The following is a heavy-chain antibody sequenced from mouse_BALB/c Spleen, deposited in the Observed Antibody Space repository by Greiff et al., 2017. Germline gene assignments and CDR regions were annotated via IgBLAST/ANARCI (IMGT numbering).Heavy chain of an antibody. Sequence: VQLQQSGAELVRSGASVKLSCTASGFNIKDYYMHWVKQRPEQGLEWIGWIDPENGDTEYAPKFQGKATMTADTSSNTAYLQLSSLTSEDTAVYYCSTFYGSNYFDYWGQGTTLTVSS. V-gene: IGHV14-4*02. D-gene: IGHD1-1*01. CDR2: IDPENGDT. CDR1: GFNIKDYY. CDR3: STFYGSNYFDY. J-gene: IGHJ2*01.